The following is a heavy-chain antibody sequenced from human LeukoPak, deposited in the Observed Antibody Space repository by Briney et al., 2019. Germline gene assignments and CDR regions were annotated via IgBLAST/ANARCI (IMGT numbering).Heavy chain of an antibody. Sequence: SVKVSCKASGGTFSSYAISWVRQAPGQGLEWMGGIIPIFGTANYAQKFQGRVTITADESTSTAYMELSSLRSEDTAVYYCANRVGYSAGYFDYWGQGTLVTVSS. CDR3: ANRVGYSAGYFDY. J-gene: IGHJ4*02. CDR1: GGTFSSYA. CDR2: IIPIFGTA. V-gene: IGHV1-69*13. D-gene: IGHD5-12*01.